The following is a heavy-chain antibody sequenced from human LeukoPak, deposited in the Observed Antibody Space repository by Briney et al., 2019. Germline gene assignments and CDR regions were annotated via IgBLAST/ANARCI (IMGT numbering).Heavy chain of an antibody. CDR1: GFSFSTYG. V-gene: IGHV3-30*03. Sequence: GRSLRLSCAASGFSFSTYGMHWVRQAPGKGLEWVAVISYDGSDKYYADSVKGRFTISRDNAKNTVYLLMNSLRAEDTAAYYCARAPYHYDSSGYIDYWGQGTLVTVSS. D-gene: IGHD3-22*01. J-gene: IGHJ4*02. CDR3: ARAPYHYDSSGYIDY. CDR2: ISYDGSDK.